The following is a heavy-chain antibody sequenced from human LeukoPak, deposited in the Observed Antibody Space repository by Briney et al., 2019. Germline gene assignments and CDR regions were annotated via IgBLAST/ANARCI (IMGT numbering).Heavy chain of an antibody. V-gene: IGHV3-21*01. CDR1: GLTFLSYS. CDR3: ARDQNDNVWGSCRDEGVRYFDY. D-gene: IGHD3-16*02. Sequence: PGGCLLQSFAAHGLTFLSYSRNTVPQAPGKGLEWVSPISSSSSYIYYADSVKGLFGVSRDKAKNSGYLTLTSLRAEDMTVYSCARDQNDNVWGSCRDEGVRYFDYWGQGTLVTVSS. J-gene: IGHJ4*02. CDR2: ISSSSSYI.